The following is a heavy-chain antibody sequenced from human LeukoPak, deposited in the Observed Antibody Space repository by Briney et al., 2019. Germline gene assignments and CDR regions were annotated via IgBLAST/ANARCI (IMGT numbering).Heavy chain of an antibody. CDR3: ATNEIVGLYSYFDY. D-gene: IGHD5-12*01. CDR2: ISPKSGGT. Sequence: ASVKVSCKASGYTFTDHYMHWVRQAPGQGLEWMGWISPKSGGTNYAQKFQGRVTTTRDASVSTAYMELSRLRSDDTAVYYCATNEIVGLYSYFDYWGQGTLVTVSS. V-gene: IGHV1-2*02. J-gene: IGHJ4*02. CDR1: GYTFTDHY.